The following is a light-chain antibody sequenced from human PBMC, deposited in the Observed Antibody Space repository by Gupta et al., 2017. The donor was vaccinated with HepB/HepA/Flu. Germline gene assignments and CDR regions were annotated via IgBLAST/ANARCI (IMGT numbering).Light chain of an antibody. CDR3: QRRNSYPLT. Sequence: IQLTHSPSFLSASVGDRVTITCRASQGISSYLACHQQNAGKAPKLLIYAASTAQSRLPSRFSGSASGADFTLTISILHPEDFATYYCQRRNSYPLTFGGGTKVEIK. V-gene: IGKV1-9*01. CDR1: QGISSY. CDR2: AAS. J-gene: IGKJ4*01.